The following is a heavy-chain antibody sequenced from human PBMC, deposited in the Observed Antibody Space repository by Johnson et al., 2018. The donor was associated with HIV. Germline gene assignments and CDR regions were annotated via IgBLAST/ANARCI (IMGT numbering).Heavy chain of an antibody. CDR2: INWNGGST. CDR3: ARETGFAIVGVVKLNACDI. Sequence: VQLVESGGGVVQPGGSLRLSCGVSGFTFDDYAMSWVRQTPGKGLEWVSGINWNGGSTDYADSVKGRFTISRDNAKNSLYLQMNSLRAEDTALYYCARETGFAIVGVVKLNACDIWGQGTMVTVFS. J-gene: IGHJ3*02. D-gene: IGHD3-3*01. V-gene: IGHV3-20*04. CDR1: GFTFDDYA.